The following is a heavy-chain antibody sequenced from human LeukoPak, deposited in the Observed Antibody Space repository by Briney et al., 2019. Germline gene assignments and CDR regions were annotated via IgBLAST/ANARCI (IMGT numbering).Heavy chain of an antibody. CDR3: ARGRYSGYEPRLDY. J-gene: IGHJ4*02. V-gene: IGHV1-46*01. Sequence: GASLKVSCKASGYTFTSYYMHWVRQTPRQRLEWMGILNASGGTTSYAQKSQGRVTRTGHMSTSTVYMGPSSLRSEDTAVYYGARGRYSGYEPRLDYWGQGTLVTVSS. D-gene: IGHD5-12*01. CDR2: LNASGGTT. CDR1: GYTFTSYY.